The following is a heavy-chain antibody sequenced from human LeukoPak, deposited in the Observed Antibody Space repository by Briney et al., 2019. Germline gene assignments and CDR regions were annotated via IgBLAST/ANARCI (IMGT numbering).Heavy chain of an antibody. CDR3: ARGTLHEYYYYYMDV. CDR2: IYYSGST. V-gene: IGHV4-30-4*08. J-gene: IGHJ6*03. Sequence: SQTLSLTCTVSGGSVSSGGYYWSWIRQHPGKGLEWVGYIYYSGSTNYNPSLKSRVTISVDTSKNQFSLKLSSVTAADTAVYYCARGTLHEYYYYYMDVWGKGTTVTVSS. D-gene: IGHD4-11*01. CDR1: GGSVSSGGYY.